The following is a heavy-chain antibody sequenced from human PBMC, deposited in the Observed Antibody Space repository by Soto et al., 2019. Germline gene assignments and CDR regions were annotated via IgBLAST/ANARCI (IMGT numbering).Heavy chain of an antibody. CDR2: INSDGSST. D-gene: IGHD3-10*02. Sequence: GSLRLSCAASGFTFSSYWMHWVRQAPGKGLVWVSRINSDGSSTSYADSVKGRFTISRDNAKNTLYLQMNSLRAEDTAVYYCARYVSTPIDAFDIWGQGTMVTVSS. CDR1: GFTFSSYW. V-gene: IGHV3-74*01. CDR3: ARYVSTPIDAFDI. J-gene: IGHJ3*02.